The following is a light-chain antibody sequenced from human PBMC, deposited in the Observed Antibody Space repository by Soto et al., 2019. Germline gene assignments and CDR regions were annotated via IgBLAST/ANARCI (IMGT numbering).Light chain of an antibody. J-gene: IGKJ2*01. Sequence: DVQMTQSPSSLSASVGDRVTITCRASQTIDTYLNWYQQKPGKAPQLLIYAASSLQSGVPSRFSGSGSGTDFTLTVNSLQPEDFATYYCQQSDNIPYTFGQGTKLEIK. V-gene: IGKV1-39*01. CDR2: AAS. CDR1: QTIDTY. CDR3: QQSDNIPYT.